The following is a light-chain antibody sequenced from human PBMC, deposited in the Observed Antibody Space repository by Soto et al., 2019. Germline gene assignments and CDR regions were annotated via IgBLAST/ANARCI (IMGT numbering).Light chain of an antibody. CDR2: QTS. Sequence: EIVLTESPATLSAFTGDRVRLSCRASQYINTRLAWYQHRPGQAPRLLIYQTSIRAAGIPARFSASGSGTDFTLTISDVQPEDFALYYCHQRQSWPRTFGQGTKVDIK. J-gene: IGKJ1*01. CDR3: HQRQSWPRT. V-gene: IGKV3-11*01. CDR1: QYINTR.